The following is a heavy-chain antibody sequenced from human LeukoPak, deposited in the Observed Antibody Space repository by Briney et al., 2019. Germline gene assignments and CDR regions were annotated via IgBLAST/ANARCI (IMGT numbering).Heavy chain of an antibody. V-gene: IGHV3-53*01. CDR1: GFAVTSDY. Sequence: GGSLRLSCAASGFAVTSDYMGWVRHTPLRGLEWLSVIYTSGSAFYAESVKGRFTISRGESKNTVYLQMNALRVDDTAVYYCVVGINYDYWGQGSLVTVAS. D-gene: IGHD3-10*01. J-gene: IGHJ4*02. CDR3: VVGINYDY. CDR2: IYTSGSA.